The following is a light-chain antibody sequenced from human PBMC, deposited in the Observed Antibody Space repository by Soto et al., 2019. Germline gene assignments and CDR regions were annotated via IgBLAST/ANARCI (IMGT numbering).Light chain of an antibody. CDR2: DAS. J-gene: IGKJ1*01. V-gene: IGKV1-5*01. Sequence: RASQSISSCLAWYQQKPGQAPRLLIYDASSMESGVPSRFSGSGSGTEFTLTISSLQPDDFATYYCQQYNSYRTFGQGTKVDIK. CDR1: QSISSC. CDR3: QQYNSYRT.